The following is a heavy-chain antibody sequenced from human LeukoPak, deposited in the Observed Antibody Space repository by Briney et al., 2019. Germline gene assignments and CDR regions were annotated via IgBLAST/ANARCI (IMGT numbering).Heavy chain of an antibody. CDR3: ARGDYGGNSGGYFDY. Sequence: GGSLRLSCAASGFTFSSYWMSWVRQAPGKGLEWVANIKQDGSEKYYVDSVKGRLTISRDNAKNSLYLQMNSLRAEDTAVYYCARGDYGGNSGGYFDYWGQGTLVTVSS. D-gene: IGHD4-23*01. J-gene: IGHJ4*02. CDR2: IKQDGSEK. V-gene: IGHV3-7*03. CDR1: GFTFSSYW.